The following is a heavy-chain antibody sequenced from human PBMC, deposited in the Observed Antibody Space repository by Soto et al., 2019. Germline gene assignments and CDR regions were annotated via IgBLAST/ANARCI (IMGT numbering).Heavy chain of an antibody. D-gene: IGHD1-1*01. Sequence: GGSLRLSCAVSGLTASGFTFTNYWMHWVRQAPGGGLVWVSRINSDGTSTTYADSVKGRFTSSRDNAKNTLYLQMNSLRAEDTVVYYCASLTSPALIYYGMVVWGQGATVTVSS. CDR1: GFTFTNYW. CDR3: ASLTSPALIYYGMVV. V-gene: IGHV3-74*01. J-gene: IGHJ6*02. CDR2: INSDGTST.